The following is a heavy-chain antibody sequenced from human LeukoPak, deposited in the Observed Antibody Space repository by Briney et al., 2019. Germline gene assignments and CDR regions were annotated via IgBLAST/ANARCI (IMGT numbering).Heavy chain of an antibody. CDR2: IYTSGST. J-gene: IGHJ4*02. CDR3: ARESVLRYFDWLFLFDY. V-gene: IGHV4-4*07. D-gene: IGHD3-9*01. Sequence: PSETLSLTCTVSGGSICSYYWSWIRQPAGKGLEWIGRIYTSGSTNYSPSLKSRVTMSVDTSKNQFSLKLSSVTAADTAVYYCARESVLRYFDWLFLFDYWGQGTLVTVSS. CDR1: GGSICSYY.